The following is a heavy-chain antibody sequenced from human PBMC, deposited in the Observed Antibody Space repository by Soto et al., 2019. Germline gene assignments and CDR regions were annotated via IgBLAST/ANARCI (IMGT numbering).Heavy chain of an antibody. V-gene: IGHV3-30*18. Sequence: GGSLRLSCVASGFGFSSYGMHWVRQAPGKGLEWVAVMSDDGTKKNYADSVKGRFTISRDNSKNTFYLQMNSLRDEDTALYYCAKEDHYDLSTYGIDVWGRGTMVTVYS. CDR1: GFGFSSYG. CDR3: AKEDHYDLSTYGIDV. CDR2: MSDDGTKK. D-gene: IGHD3-3*01. J-gene: IGHJ6*02.